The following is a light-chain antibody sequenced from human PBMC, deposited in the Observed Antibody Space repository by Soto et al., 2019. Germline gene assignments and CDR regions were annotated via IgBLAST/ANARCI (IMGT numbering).Light chain of an antibody. V-gene: IGKV3-20*01. Sequence: EIVLTQSPGTLALSPWGRATRACSAIQSVSSSYLAWYQQKPGQAPRLLIYGASSRATGIPARFSGSGSGTDFTLTISRLESDDFALYYCQQYAEGTPITFGQGTQLEI. CDR1: QSVSSSY. CDR2: GAS. CDR3: QQYAEGTPIT. J-gene: IGKJ5*01.